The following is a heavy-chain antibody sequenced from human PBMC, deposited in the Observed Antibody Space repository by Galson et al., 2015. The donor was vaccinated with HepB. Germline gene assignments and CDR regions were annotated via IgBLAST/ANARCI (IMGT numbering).Heavy chain of an antibody. J-gene: IGHJ4*02. CDR3: ARRHHWELLMGGFDY. V-gene: IGHV3-30*04. CDR2: ISYDGSNK. CDR1: GFTFSSYA. Sequence: SLRLSCAASGFTFSSYAMHWVRQAPGKGLEWVAVISYDGSNKYYADSVKGRFTISRDNSKNTLYLQMNSLRAEDTAVYYCARRHHWELLMGGFDYWGQGTLVTVSS. D-gene: IGHD1-26*01.